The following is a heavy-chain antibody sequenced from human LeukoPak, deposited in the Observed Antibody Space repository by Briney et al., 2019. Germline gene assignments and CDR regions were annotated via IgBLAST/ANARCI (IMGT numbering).Heavy chain of an antibody. CDR1: GFTFSSYA. CDR3: AKAPVTTCRGAYCYPFDY. CDR2: ISDSGNT. V-gene: IGHV3-23*01. Sequence: GGSLRLSCAASGFTFSSYAMSWARQAPGKGLEWVSAISDSGNTYHADSVKGRFTISRDSSKNTLFLQMNRLRPEDAAVYYCAKAPVTTCRGAYCYPFDYWGQGTLVTVSS. D-gene: IGHD2-21*01. J-gene: IGHJ4*02.